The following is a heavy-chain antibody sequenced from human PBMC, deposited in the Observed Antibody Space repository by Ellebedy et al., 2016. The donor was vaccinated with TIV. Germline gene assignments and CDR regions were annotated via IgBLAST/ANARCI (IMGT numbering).Heavy chain of an antibody. CDR1: GFTFSSYG. CDR3: VRQLYSSGWSSVDY. D-gene: IGHD6-19*01. J-gene: IGHJ4*02. Sequence: PGGSLRLSCAASGFTFSSYGMHWVRQAPGKGLEWLAVIWHDGSNIYYADSVKGRFTISRDNSKNTVYLQMNSLRAEDTALYYCVRQLYSSGWSSVDYWGQGTLVTVTS. V-gene: IGHV3-33*01. CDR2: IWHDGSNI.